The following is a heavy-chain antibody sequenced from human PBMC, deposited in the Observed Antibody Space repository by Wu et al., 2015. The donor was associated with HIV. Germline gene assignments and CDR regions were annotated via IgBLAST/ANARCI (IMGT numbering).Heavy chain of an antibody. J-gene: IGHJ2*01. CDR1: GNSFISYD. D-gene: IGHD6-19*01. CDR3: ARGGYSSGWNTDWYFDL. Sequence: QLQLGQSGAEVKKPGASVKVSCKASGNSFISYDIHWVRQATGQGLEWMGWMNSNRGNTGYAQKFQGRVTMTRNTSISTAYMELNSLTSEDTAVYYCARGGYSSGWNTDWYFDLWGRGTLVTVSS. V-gene: IGHV1-8*01. CDR2: MNSNRGNT.